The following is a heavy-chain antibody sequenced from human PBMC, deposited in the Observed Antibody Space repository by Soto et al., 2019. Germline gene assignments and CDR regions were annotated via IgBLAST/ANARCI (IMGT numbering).Heavy chain of an antibody. J-gene: IGHJ6*02. CDR2: ITCNGDCQ. CDR1: GFTFSSYA. D-gene: IGHD3-10*01. V-gene: IGHV3-23*01. CDR3: AKDRRVRDGLDV. Sequence: PGGSLRLSCAASGFTFSSYAMSWVRQAPGKGLECVSLITCNGDCQYYADAVKGRFTISRDNSKNTLYLEMTSLRSEDTAVYYCAKDRRVRDGLDVWGQGTTVTVSS.